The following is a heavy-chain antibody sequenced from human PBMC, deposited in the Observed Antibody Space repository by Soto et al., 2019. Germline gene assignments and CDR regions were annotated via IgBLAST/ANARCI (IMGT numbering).Heavy chain of an antibody. V-gene: IGHV3-9*01. CDR2: ISWNSGSI. J-gene: IGHJ4*02. CDR3: EKDISGPSPAFDY. CDR1: GFTFDDYA. Sequence: EVQLVESGGGLVQPGRSLRLSCAASGFTFDDYAMHWVRQAPGKGLEWVSGISWNSGSIGYADSVKGRFTISRDNAKHSLYLQMNSLRAEDTALYYCEKDISGPSPAFDYWGQGTLVTVSS. D-gene: IGHD2-15*01.